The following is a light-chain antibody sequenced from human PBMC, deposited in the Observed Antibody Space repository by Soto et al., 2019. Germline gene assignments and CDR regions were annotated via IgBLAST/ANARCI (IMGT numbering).Light chain of an antibody. Sequence: QSALTQPASESGSPGQSITISCTGTSSDIGAFTSVSWYQQHPGKAPKLIIYDIIHRPSGVSDRFSGSKSVNTASLTVSGLQPEDEANYYCSSYSRTTTLVVFGGGTKLTVL. CDR2: DII. CDR1: SSDIGAFTS. V-gene: IGLV2-14*03. J-gene: IGLJ2*01. CDR3: SSYSRTTTLVV.